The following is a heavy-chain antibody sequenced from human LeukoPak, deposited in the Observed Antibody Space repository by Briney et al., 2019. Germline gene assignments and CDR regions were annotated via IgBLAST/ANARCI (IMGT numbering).Heavy chain of an antibody. V-gene: IGHV2-5*01. CDR1: GFFLRTAGGG. J-gene: IGHJ5*02. D-gene: IGHD3-10*01. CDR3: ARRLIRSYGSGSYNCFDP. CDR2: ICWNDDR. Sequence: SGPTLVKPPQTLTLTCTFSGFFLRTAGGGVGWIRQPPGKALELLSVICWNDDRQYCTSLKSRLTIIKDTSKNQVVLTLTNMDPVDTATYYCARRLIRSYGSGSYNCFDPWGQGTLVTVSS.